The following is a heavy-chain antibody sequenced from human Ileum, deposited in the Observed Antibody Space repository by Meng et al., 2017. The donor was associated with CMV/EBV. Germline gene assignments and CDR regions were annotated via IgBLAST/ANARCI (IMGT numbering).Heavy chain of an antibody. CDR1: GYPFTTPY. CDR3: ARDRPTGGHYYGMDV. D-gene: IGHD7-27*01. V-gene: IGHV1-46*01. CDR2: INYSAGTA. J-gene: IGHJ6*02. Sequence: ASVKVSCKASGYPFTTPYIHWVRQAPGQGLEWMGVINYSAGTATFAQKFQGRLTMTRDTSTKTVYMELSSLRSEDTAVYYCARDRPTGGHYYGMDVWGRGTMVTVSS.